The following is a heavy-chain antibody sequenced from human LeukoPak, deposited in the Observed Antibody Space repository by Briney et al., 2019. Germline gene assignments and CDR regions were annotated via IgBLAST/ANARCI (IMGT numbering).Heavy chain of an antibody. CDR1: GFTFSSYW. V-gene: IGHV3-7*01. Sequence: GGSLRLSCAASGFTFSSYWMSWVRQAPGKGLEWVANIKQDGSEKYYVDSVKGRFTISRDNAKNSLYLHMNSLRAEDTAVYYCARQSYCSGGSCYSNYYYGMDVWGQGTTVTVSS. J-gene: IGHJ6*02. CDR2: IKQDGSEK. CDR3: ARQSYCSGGSCYSNYYYGMDV. D-gene: IGHD2-15*01.